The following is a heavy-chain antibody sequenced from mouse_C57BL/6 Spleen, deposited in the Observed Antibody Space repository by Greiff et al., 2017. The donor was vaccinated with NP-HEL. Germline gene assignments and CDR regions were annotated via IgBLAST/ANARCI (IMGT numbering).Heavy chain of an antibody. Sequence: VQLQQSGAELMKPGASVKLSCKATGYTFTGYWIEWVKQRPGHGLEWIGEILPGNGSTNYNEKFKGKATFTADTSSNTAYMQLSSLTTEDSAIYYCARNGGYYWYFDVWGTGTTVTVSS. D-gene: IGHD1-1*02. V-gene: IGHV1-9*01. J-gene: IGHJ1*03. CDR2: ILPGNGST. CDR3: ARNGGYYWYFDV. CDR1: GYTFTGYW.